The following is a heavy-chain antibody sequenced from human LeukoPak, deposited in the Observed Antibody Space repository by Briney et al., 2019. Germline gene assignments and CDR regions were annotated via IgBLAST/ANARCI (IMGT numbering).Heavy chain of an antibody. CDR1: GGSISSGDYY. V-gene: IGHV4-30-4*01. J-gene: IGHJ4*02. Sequence: SETLSLTCTVSGGSISSGDYYWSWIRQPPGKGQEWIGYIYYSGSTYYNPSLKSRVTISVDTSKNQFSLKLSSVTAADTAVYYCARLWGGGATDKTIDYWGQGTLVTVSS. D-gene: IGHD1-26*01. CDR3: ARLWGGGATDKTIDY. CDR2: IYYSGST.